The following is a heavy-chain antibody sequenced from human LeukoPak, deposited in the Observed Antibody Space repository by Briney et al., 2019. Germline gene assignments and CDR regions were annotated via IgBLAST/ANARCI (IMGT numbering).Heavy chain of an antibody. CDR1: GGSISSYY. Sequence: SETLSLTCTVSGGSISSYYWSWIRQPPGKGLEWIGYIYYSGSTNYNPSLKSRVTISVDTSKNQFSLKLSSVTAADTAVYYCARQYSSSSGYYYYGMDVWSQGTTVTVSS. CDR2: IYYSGST. D-gene: IGHD6-6*01. J-gene: IGHJ6*02. CDR3: ARQYSSSSGYYYYGMDV. V-gene: IGHV4-59*01.